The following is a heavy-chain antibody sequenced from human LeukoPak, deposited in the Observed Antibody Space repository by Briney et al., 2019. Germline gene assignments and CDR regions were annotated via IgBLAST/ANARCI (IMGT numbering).Heavy chain of an antibody. CDR1: GFTFSSYA. D-gene: IGHD6-19*01. J-gene: IGHJ2*01. CDR2: ISSDGGST. Sequence: GGSLRLSCAASGFTFSSYAMHWVRQAPGKGLECVSDISSDGGSTYYANSVKGRFTISRDNSKNTLYLQMSSLRAEDMAVYYCARGGWAYRYFDLCGGSTLVTASS. CDR3: ARGGWAYRYFDL. V-gene: IGHV3-64*01.